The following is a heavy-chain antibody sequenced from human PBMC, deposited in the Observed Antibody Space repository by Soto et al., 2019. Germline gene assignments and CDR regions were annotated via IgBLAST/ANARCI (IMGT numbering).Heavy chain of an antibody. CDR2: IYPGDSDT. V-gene: IGHV5-51*01. CDR1: GYSFTSYW. Sequence: GESLKISCKGSGYSFTSYWIGWVRQMPGKGLEWMGIIYPGDSDTRYSPSFQGRVTISADKSISTAYLQWSSLKASDTAMYYCASGNPTIFGVVPGAYYYGMDVWGQGTTVTVSS. D-gene: IGHD3-3*01. CDR3: ASGNPTIFGVVPGAYYYGMDV. J-gene: IGHJ6*02.